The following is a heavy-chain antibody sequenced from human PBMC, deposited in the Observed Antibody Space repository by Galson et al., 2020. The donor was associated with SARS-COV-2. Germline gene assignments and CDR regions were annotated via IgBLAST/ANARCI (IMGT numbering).Heavy chain of an antibody. Sequence: GESLKISCAASGLIFPNYPMNWVRQAPGKGLEWVSAISGSGTYPYYPDSVKGRFTVSRDNSKNTVFLHINSLRADDTAVYYCATNYYNSSGYFYLDAFDVWGQGTMVTVSS. CDR3: ATNYYNSSGYFYLDAFDV. CDR2: ISGSGTYP. V-gene: IGHV3-23*01. CDR1: GLIFPNYP. D-gene: IGHD3-22*01. J-gene: IGHJ3*01.